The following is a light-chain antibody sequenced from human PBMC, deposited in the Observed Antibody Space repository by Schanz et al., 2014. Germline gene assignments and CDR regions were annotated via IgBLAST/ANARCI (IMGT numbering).Light chain of an antibody. CDR2: DVS. J-gene: IGLJ1*01. CDR3: CSYVGRSNIV. Sequence: QSALTQPRSVSGSPGQSVTISCTGVSSDAGGFTYVSWYQQLPGKAPKLMIYDVSKRPSGVPARFSGSMSGNTASLTISVLQPEDEADYHCCSYVGRSNIVFGTGTKLTVL. V-gene: IGLV2-11*01. CDR1: SSDAGGFTY.